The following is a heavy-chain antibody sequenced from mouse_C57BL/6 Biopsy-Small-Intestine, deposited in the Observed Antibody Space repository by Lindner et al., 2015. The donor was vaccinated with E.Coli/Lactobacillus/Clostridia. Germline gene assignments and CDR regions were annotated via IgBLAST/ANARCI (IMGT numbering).Heavy chain of an antibody. V-gene: IGHV1-84*02. D-gene: IGHD5-5*01. CDR1: GYTFTNYY. CDR3: ALDYHSGWPRDFTHFDY. J-gene: IGHJ2*01. Sequence: SVKVSCKASGYTFTNYYISWVRQAPGQGLEWMGWVSASNGQTKYAQNLQGRVTMTTDTSTTTAYMEMRSLRSDDTAVYYCALDYHSGWPRDFTHFDYWGQGTLLTVSS. CDR2: VSASNGQT.